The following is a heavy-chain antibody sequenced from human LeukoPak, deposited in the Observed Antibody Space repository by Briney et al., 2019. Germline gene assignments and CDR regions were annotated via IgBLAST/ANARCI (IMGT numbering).Heavy chain of an antibody. CDR3: AGSIAARRVLPAIPYYYYYGMDV. CDR1: GGSISSSSYY. D-gene: IGHD6-6*01. Sequence: SETLSLTCTVSGGSISSSSYYWGWIRQPPGKGLEWIGSIYYSGSTYYNPSLKSRVTISVDTSKNQFSLKLSSVTAADTAMYYCAGSIAARRVLPAIPYYYYYGMDVWGQGTTVTVSS. V-gene: IGHV4-39*07. CDR2: IYYSGST. J-gene: IGHJ6*02.